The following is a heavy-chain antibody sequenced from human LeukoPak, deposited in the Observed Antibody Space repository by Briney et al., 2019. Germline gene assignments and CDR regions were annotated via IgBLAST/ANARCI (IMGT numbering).Heavy chain of an antibody. CDR1: GDSISNYY. Sequence: SETLSLTCTVSGDSISNYYWSWIRQPAGKGLEWIGRTYTSGSTNYNPSLKSRVTMSVDTSKNQFSLKLSSVTAADTAVYYCARVSLVRGAPDYYFDYWGQGTLVTVSS. J-gene: IGHJ4*02. CDR2: TYTSGST. CDR3: ARVSLVRGAPDYYFDY. D-gene: IGHD3-10*01. V-gene: IGHV4-4*07.